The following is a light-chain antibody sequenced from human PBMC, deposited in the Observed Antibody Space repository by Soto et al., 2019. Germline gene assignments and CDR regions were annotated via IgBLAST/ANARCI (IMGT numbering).Light chain of an antibody. Sequence: VMTQSPATLSVSPGEGATLSCRASQSVSTDLAWYRQKPGQAPRLLIYGASSRAPDIPARFSGSGSGTEFTLTISRLQSEDFAVYYCHQYNDWPLTFGGGTKVDIK. CDR2: GAS. V-gene: IGKV3-15*01. CDR1: QSVSTD. J-gene: IGKJ4*01. CDR3: HQYNDWPLT.